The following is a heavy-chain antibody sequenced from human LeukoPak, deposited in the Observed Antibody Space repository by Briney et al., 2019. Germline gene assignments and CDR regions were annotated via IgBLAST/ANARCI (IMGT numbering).Heavy chain of an antibody. D-gene: IGHD6-19*01. V-gene: IGHV4-34*01. J-gene: IGHJ6*03. Sequence: SETLSLTCAVYGGSFSGYYWSWIRQPPGKGLEWIGEINHSGSTNYNPSLKSRLTISVDTSNNQFSLKLSSVTAADTAVYYCARDRAVAGTCYYYYMDVWGKGTTVTISS. CDR2: INHSGST. CDR1: GGSFSGYY. CDR3: ARDRAVAGTCYYYYMDV.